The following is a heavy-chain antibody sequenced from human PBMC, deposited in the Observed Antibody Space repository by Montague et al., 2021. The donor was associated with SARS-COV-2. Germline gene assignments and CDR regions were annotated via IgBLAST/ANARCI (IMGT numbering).Heavy chain of an antibody. CDR2: GST. V-gene: IGHV4-31*02. J-gene: IGHJ5*02. D-gene: IGHD1-26*01. CDR3: ARDGTAGDWFDP. Sequence: GSTDYNPSLNSRVPISVDTSKNQFSLTLSSVTAADTAVYFCARDGTAGDWFDPWGQGTRVTVSS.